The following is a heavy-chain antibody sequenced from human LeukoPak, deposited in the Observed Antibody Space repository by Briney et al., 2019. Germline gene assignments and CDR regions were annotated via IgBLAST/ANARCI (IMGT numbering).Heavy chain of an antibody. CDR1: GFTFSSYW. J-gene: IGHJ3*02. Sequence: GGSLRLSCAASGFTFSSYWMTWVRQAPGKGLEWVANIKQDGSVKYYVDSVKGRFTISRDSANNSLYLQLNSLRAEDTAVYYCARERGGFCSGTSCYKAFDIWGQGTMVTVSS. CDR3: ARERGGFCSGTSCYKAFDI. CDR2: IKQDGSVK. D-gene: IGHD2-2*02. V-gene: IGHV3-7*01.